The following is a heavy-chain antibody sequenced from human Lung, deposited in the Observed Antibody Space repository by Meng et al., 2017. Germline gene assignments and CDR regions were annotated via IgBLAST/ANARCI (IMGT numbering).Heavy chain of an antibody. V-gene: IGHV1-2*06. D-gene: IGHD6-13*01. J-gene: IGHJ4*02. CDR2: INPKSGDT. CDR3: ARDEDISAAGKLFGNY. Sequence: GQLVQSGAEVKQPGASVKVSCKASGYTFPDYWLHWVRRAPGQGLEWMGRINPKSGDTHYAQRFQGRVTMTGDMSISTAYMELSGLRSDDTAMYYCARDEDISAAGKLFGNYWGQGTLVTVSS. CDR1: GYTFPDYW.